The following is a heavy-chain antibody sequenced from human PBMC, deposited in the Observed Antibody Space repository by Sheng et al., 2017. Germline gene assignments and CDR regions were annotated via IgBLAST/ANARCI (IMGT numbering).Heavy chain of an antibody. D-gene: IGHD4-17*01. CDR2: IYHSGST. CDR1: GYSISSGYY. V-gene: IGHV4-38-2*02. Sequence: QVQLQESGPGLVKPSETLSLTCAVSGYSISSGYYWGWIRQPPGKGLEWIGSIYHSGSTYYNPSLKSRVTISVDTSKNQFSLKLSSVTAADTAVYYCARDIRFTVTKWFDPLGQGTLVTVSS. CDR3: ARDIRFTVTKWFDP. J-gene: IGHJ5*02.